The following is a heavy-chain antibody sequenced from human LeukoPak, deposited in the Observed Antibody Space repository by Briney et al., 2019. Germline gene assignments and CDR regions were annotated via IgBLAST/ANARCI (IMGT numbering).Heavy chain of an antibody. CDR3: ARGYYDFWSGYSYYGMDV. CDR1: GGSISSYY. Sequence: PSETLSLTCTVSGGSISSYYWSWIRQPPGKGLEWIGYIYYSGSTNYNPSLKCRVTISVDTSKNQFSLKLSSVTAADTAVYYCARGYYDFWSGYSYYGMDVWGQGTTVTVSS. J-gene: IGHJ6*02. D-gene: IGHD3-3*01. V-gene: IGHV4-59*01. CDR2: IYYSGST.